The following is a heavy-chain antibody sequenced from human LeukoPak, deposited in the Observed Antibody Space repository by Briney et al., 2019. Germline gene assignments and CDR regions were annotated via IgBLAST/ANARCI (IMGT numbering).Heavy chain of an antibody. CDR2: IYYSVNT. Sequence: SETLSLTCTVSGGSISSSSYYWGWIPQPPEKGLEWIGSIYYSVNTYYNPSLTSRVTISVDPVKNQFSLQLTSVTAADTAVYYRARLPGIAAASSRAFDIWGQGTMVTVSS. J-gene: IGHJ3*02. D-gene: IGHD6-13*01. CDR3: ARLPGIAAASSRAFDI. CDR1: GGSISSSSYY. V-gene: IGHV4-39*01.